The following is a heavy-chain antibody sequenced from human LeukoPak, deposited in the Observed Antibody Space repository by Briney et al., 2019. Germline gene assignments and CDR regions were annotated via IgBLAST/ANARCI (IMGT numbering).Heavy chain of an antibody. J-gene: IGHJ3*02. D-gene: IGHD2-15*01. CDR3: AREADGYCSGVSCFDAFDI. CDR1: GGSFSGYY. Sequence: SETLSLTCAVYGGSFSGYYWSWIRQPPGKGLEWIGDIDHSGSPNYNPSLKSRVTMSIDTSKNQFSLKLSSVTAADTAVYYCAREADGYCSGVSCFDAFDIWGQGTMVTVSS. CDR2: IDHSGSP. V-gene: IGHV4-34*01.